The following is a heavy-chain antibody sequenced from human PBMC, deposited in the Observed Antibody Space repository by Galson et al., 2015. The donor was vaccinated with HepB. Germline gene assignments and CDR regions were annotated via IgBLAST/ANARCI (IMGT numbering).Heavy chain of an antibody. D-gene: IGHD3-22*01. CDR2: ISYDGSNK. J-gene: IGHJ6*02. CDR1: GFDFGNFA. CDR3: ARDAGYYDFSGSPAWLDV. V-gene: IGHV3-30*04. Sequence: SLRLSCAAFGFDFGNFAMHWVRQAPGKGLEWVAIISYDGSNKYYGDSVEGRFTISRDDSKNSRATSRNTLYLQMDNLRVEDTAVYYCARDAGYYDFSGSPAWLDVWGQGTTVTVSS.